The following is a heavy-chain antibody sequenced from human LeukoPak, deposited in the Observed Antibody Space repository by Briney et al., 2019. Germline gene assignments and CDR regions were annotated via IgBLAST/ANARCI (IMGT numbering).Heavy chain of an antibody. CDR2: MRYDGYNK. D-gene: IGHD3-22*01. J-gene: IGHJ4*02. CDR1: GFTFSSYG. V-gene: IGHV3-30*02. Sequence: GGSLRLSCAASGFTFSSYGMHWVRQAPGKGLEWVAFMRYDGYNKNYADSVKGRFTISRDNAKNSLSLQVNSLSAEDTAVYYCARSRSGYYEDYWGQGTLVTVSS. CDR3: ARSRSGYYEDY.